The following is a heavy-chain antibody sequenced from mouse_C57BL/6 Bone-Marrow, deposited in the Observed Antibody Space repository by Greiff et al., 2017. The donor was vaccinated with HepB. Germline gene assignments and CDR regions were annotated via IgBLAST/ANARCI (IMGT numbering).Heavy chain of an antibody. D-gene: IGHD2-4*01. CDR1: GYTFTSYG. CDR3: ARGTLYYDYDGYYFDY. Sequence: VQLQQSGAELARPGASVKLSCKASGYTFTSYGISWVKQRTGQGLEWIGEIYPRSGNTYYNEKFKGKATLTADKSSSTAYMELRSLTSEDSAVYFCARGTLYYDYDGYYFDYWGQGTTLTVSS. J-gene: IGHJ2*01. CDR2: IYPRSGNT. V-gene: IGHV1-81*01.